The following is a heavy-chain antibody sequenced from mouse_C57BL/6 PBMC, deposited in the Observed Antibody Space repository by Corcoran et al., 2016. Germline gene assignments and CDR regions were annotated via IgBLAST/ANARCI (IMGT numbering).Heavy chain of an antibody. CDR3: AIYYCDGRYWYFDV. Sequence: QVQQQQAGAELVKPGASVKISCKAYGYAFSSYWMDWVKQRHGKGLERIGQIYPGDGDTNYNGKFKGKATLTADKCYSTAYRQLSILTSENSAVYFCAIYYCDGRYWYFDVWGTGTTVTVSS. V-gene: IGHV1-80*01. D-gene: IGHD1-1*01. J-gene: IGHJ1*03. CDR2: IYPGDGDT. CDR1: GYAFSSYW.